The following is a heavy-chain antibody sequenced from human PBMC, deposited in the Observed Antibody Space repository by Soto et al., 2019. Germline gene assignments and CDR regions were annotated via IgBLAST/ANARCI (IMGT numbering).Heavy chain of an antibody. CDR3: ATAFRRPYGSGPSDRVFDY. D-gene: IGHD3-10*01. V-gene: IGHV1-24*01. CDR2: FDPEDGET. Sequence: ASVKVSCKVSGYTLTELSMHWVRQAPGKGLEWMGGFDPEDGETIYAQKFQGRVTMTEDTSTDTAYMELSSLRSEDTAVYYCATAFRRPYGSGPSDRVFDYWGQGTLVTVSS. CDR1: GYTLTELS. J-gene: IGHJ4*02.